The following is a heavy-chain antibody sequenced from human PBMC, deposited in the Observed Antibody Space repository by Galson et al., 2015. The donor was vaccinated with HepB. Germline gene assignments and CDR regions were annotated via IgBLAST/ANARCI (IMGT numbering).Heavy chain of an antibody. Sequence: SLRLSCAASGFTFDDYAMHWVRQAPGKGLEWVSGISWNSGRIGHADSVKGRFTVSRDNAKNSLYLQMNSLRVEDTAFYYCAKQLGLRGGFDYWGQGTLVTVSS. D-gene: IGHD1-7*01. CDR1: GFTFDDYA. CDR2: ISWNSGRI. J-gene: IGHJ4*02. V-gene: IGHV3-9*01. CDR3: AKQLGLRGGFDY.